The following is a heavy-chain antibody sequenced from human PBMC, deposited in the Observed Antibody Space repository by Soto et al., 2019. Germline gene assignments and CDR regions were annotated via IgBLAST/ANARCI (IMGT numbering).Heavy chain of an antibody. CDR1: GFTFSSYA. V-gene: IGHV3-23*01. D-gene: IGHD6-19*01. J-gene: IGHJ4*02. Sequence: LRLSCAASGFTFSSYAMSWVRQAPGKGLEWVSAISGSGGSTYYADSVKGRFTISRDNSKNTLYLQMNSLRAEDTAVYYCAKDLGQWLAYFDYWGQGTLVTVSS. CDR3: AKDLGQWLAYFDY. CDR2: ISGSGGST.